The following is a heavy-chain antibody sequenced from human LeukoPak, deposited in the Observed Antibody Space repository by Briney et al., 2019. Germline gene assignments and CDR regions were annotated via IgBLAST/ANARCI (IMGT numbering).Heavy chain of an antibody. Sequence: GGSLRLSCTASGFTFGDYAMSWFRQAPGKGLEWVGFIRSKAYGGTTEYAASVKGRFTISSDDSKSIAYLQMNSLKTEDTAVYYCTRDPSDYGDYVWDYWGQGTLVTVSS. V-gene: IGHV3-49*03. CDR1: GFTFGDYA. J-gene: IGHJ4*02. CDR3: TRDPSDYGDYVWDY. D-gene: IGHD4-17*01. CDR2: IRSKAYGGTT.